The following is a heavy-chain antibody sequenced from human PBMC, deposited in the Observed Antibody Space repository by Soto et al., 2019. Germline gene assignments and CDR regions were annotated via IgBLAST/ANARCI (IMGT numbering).Heavy chain of an antibody. CDR1: GFSLSNAGLG. CDR3: ASTYTTSWYWFDP. D-gene: IGHD6-13*01. CDR2: IFSNDEK. J-gene: IGHJ5*02. Sequence: QVTVKESGPVLVKPTETLTLTCTVSGFSLSNAGLGVSWIRQPPVKALEWLAHIFSNDEKSYSTSLKSRLTISKNTTKTQVVLTMTNMDPVDTATDYCASTYTTSWYWFDPWGQGTLVTVSS. V-gene: IGHV2-26*04.